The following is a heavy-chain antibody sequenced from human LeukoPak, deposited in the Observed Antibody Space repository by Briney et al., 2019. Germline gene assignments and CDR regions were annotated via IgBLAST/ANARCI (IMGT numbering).Heavy chain of an antibody. CDR1: GYTFTSYD. D-gene: IGHD4-11*01. CDR2: MNPNSGNT. Sequence: GASVKVSCKASGYTFTSYDINWVRQASGQGLEWMGWMNPNSGNTGYAQKFQGRVTMTRNTSISTAYMELSSQRSEDTAVYYCARGFDYSNYFDPWGQGTLVTVSS. J-gene: IGHJ5*02. V-gene: IGHV1-8*01. CDR3: ARGFDYSNYFDP.